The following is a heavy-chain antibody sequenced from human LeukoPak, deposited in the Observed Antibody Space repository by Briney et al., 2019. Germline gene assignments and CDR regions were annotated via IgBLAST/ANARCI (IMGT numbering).Heavy chain of an antibody. CDR2: ISGSGGST. CDR1: GFTFSSYA. CDR3: ARLQWLVRSGYYFDH. Sequence: GGSLRLSCAASGFTFSSYAMSWVRQAPGKGLEWVSAISGSGGSTYYADSVKGRFTISRDNSKNTLYLQMNSLRAEDTAVYYCARLQWLVRSGYYFDHWGQGTLVTVSS. D-gene: IGHD6-19*01. V-gene: IGHV3-23*01. J-gene: IGHJ4*02.